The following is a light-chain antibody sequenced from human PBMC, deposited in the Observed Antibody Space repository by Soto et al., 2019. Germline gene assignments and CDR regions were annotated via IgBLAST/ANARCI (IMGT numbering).Light chain of an antibody. CDR3: QQFNTYPET. V-gene: IGKV1-5*01. Sequence: DIQMTQSPSTLSASVGDRVTITXXASQSISNWLAWYQQKPGKVPKVLIYDASSLQSGVPSRFSGSGSGTEFTLTITSLQPDDFATYYCQQFNTYPETFGQGTKV. CDR2: DAS. CDR1: QSISNW. J-gene: IGKJ1*01.